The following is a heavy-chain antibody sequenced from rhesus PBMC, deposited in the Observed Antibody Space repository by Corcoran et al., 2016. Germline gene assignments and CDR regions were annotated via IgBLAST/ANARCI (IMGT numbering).Heavy chain of an antibody. CDR1: GGSISGYY. D-gene: IGHD3-22*01. CDR3: GRWSGHFDF. V-gene: IGHV4-165*02. J-gene: IGHJ4*01. Sequence: QVQLQESGPGLVKPSETLSLTCAVSGGSISGYYWNWIRQTPGKGLEWIGSINGVSRKSAYNPSLQILVTMSKDTSKYRVSLDLNSVSAAGTAVYYCGRWSGHFDFWGQGVLVTVSS. CDR2: INGVSRKS.